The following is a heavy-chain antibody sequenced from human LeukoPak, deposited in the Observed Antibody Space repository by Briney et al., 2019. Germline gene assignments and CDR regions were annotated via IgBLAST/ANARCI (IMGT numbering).Heavy chain of an antibody. D-gene: IGHD4-23*01. CDR2: INPNSGDT. CDR1: GYTFTGYY. Sequence: ASVKVSCKASGYTFTGYYIHWVRPAPGQGLEWMGWINPNSGDTNYAQRFQGRVTMTRDTSISTAYMELSSLTSDDTAVYYCARVNGGNLPFDYWGQGTLVTVSS. V-gene: IGHV1-2*02. CDR3: ARVNGGNLPFDY. J-gene: IGHJ4*02.